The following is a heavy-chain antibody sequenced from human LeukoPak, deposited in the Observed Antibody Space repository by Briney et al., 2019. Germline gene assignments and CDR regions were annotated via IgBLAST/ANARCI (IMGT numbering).Heavy chain of an antibody. J-gene: IGHJ4*02. V-gene: IGHV4-39*01. CDR2: IYCSGST. CDR1: GGSISSSSYY. D-gene: IGHD3-9*01. CDR3: ARRLRYFDWLLS. Sequence: SETLSLTCTVSGGSISSSSYYWGWIRQPPGKGLEWIGSIYCSGSTYYNPSLKSRVTISVDTSKNQFSLKLSSVTAADTAVYYCARRLRYFDWLLSWGQGTLVTVSS.